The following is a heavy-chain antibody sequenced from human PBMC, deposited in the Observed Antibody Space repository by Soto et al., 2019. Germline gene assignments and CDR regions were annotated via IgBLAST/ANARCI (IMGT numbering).Heavy chain of an antibody. CDR1: GYTLTELS. V-gene: IGHV1-24*01. CDR2: FDPEDGET. D-gene: IGHD6-13*01. CDR3: ATRAPTAASWPDYYYYGMDV. Sequence: ASVKVSCKVSGYTLTELSMHWVRQAPGKGLEWMGGFDPEDGETIYAQKFQGRVTMTEDTSTDTAYMELSSLRSEDTAVYYCATRAPTAASWPDYYYYGMDVWGQGTTVTVSS. J-gene: IGHJ6*02.